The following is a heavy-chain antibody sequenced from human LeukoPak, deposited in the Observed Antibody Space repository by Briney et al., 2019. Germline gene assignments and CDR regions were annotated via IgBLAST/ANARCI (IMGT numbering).Heavy chain of an antibody. CDR2: IKQDGSEK. V-gene: IGHV3-7*01. J-gene: IGHJ4*02. Sequence: PGGSLRLSRAASGFTFSSYWMSWVRQAPGKGLEWVANIKQDGSEKYYVDSVKGRFTISRDNAKNSLYLQINSLRAEDTAVYYCARVSPNTVTTLQYFDYWGQGTLVTVSS. CDR3: ARVSPNTVTTLQYFDY. CDR1: GFTFSSYW. D-gene: IGHD4-17*01.